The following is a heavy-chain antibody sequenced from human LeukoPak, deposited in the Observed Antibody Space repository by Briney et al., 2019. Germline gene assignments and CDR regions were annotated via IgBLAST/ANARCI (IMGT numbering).Heavy chain of an antibody. CDR1: GFTFSSYG. D-gene: IGHD6-19*01. CDR2: IRYDGSNK. V-gene: IGHV3-30*02. CDR3: ASSIAVADHAFDI. J-gene: IGHJ3*02. Sequence: PGGSLRLSCAASGFTFSSYGMHWVRQAPGKGLEWVAFIRYDGSNKYYAASVKGRFTISRDNSKNTLYLQMNSLRAEDTAVYYCASSIAVADHAFDIWGQGTMVTVSS.